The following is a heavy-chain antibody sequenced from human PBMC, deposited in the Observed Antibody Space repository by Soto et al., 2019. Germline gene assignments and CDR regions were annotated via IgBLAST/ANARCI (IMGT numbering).Heavy chain of an antibody. CDR1: GFTFSRYW. CDR3: ATDSPFEF. Sequence: GGSLRLSCAASGFTFSRYWMSWVRQAPGKGLEWVANIKQGGTEKYYINSVKGRFTISRDNAKNSLYLQMNYLRAEDMAVYYCATDSPFEFWGQGTLVTVSS. J-gene: IGHJ4*02. CDR2: IKQGGTEK. V-gene: IGHV3-7*03. D-gene: IGHD5-18*01.